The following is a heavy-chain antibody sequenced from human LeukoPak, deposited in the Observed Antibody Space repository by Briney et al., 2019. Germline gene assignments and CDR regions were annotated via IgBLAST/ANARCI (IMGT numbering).Heavy chain of an antibody. CDR1: GFTFSDYY. CDR2: ISSSGSTI. V-gene: IGHV3-11*01. D-gene: IGHD6-13*01. Sequence: GGSLRLSCAASGFTFSDYYMSWIRQAPGKGLEWVSYISSSGSTIYYADSVKGRFTISRDNAKNSLYLQMNSLRAEDTAVYYCARERFPGKQQQLVRLDYWGQGTLVTVSS. J-gene: IGHJ4*02. CDR3: ARERFPGKQQQLVRLDY.